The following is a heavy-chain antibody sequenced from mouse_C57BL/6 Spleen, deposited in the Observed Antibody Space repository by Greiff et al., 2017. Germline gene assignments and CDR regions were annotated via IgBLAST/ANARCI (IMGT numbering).Heavy chain of an antibody. CDR1: GFTFTDYY. D-gene: IGHD2-1*01. J-gene: IGHJ1*03. Sequence: EVKLVESGGGLVQPGGSLSLSCAASGFTFTDYYMSWVRQPPGKALEWLGFIRNKANGYTTEYSVSVKGRFTISRDNSQSILYLQMNALRAEDSATYYCARLYGNYVWYFEVWGTGTTVTVSS. CDR3: ARLYGNYVWYFEV. V-gene: IGHV7-3*01. CDR2: IRNKANGYTT.